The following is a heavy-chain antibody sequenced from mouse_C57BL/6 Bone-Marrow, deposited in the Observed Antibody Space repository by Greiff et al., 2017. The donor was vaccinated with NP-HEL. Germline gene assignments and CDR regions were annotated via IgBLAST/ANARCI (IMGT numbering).Heavy chain of an antibody. D-gene: IGHD1-3*01. V-gene: IGHV1-69*01. CDR2: IDPSDSYT. CDR3: AREWDFWFAY. Sequence: QVQLQQPGAELVMPGASVKLSCKASGYTFTSYWMHWVKQRPGQGLEWIGEIDPSDSYTNYNQKFKGKSTLTVDKSSSTAYMQLSSRTSEDSAVYYCAREWDFWFAYWGQGTLVTVSA. CDR1: GYTFTSYW. J-gene: IGHJ3*01.